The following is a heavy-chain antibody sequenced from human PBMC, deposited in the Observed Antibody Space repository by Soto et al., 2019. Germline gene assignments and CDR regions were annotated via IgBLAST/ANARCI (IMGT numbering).Heavy chain of an antibody. Sequence: SETLALTCAVSGGSISGGGYSGSWIRQPPGKGLEWIGYIYHSGSTYYNPSLKSRVTISVDRSKNQFSLKLSSVTAADTAVYYCAVAARPYGMDVWGQGTTVPVSS. J-gene: IGHJ6*02. D-gene: IGHD6-6*01. CDR1: GGSISGGGYS. CDR3: AVAARPYGMDV. V-gene: IGHV4-30-2*01. CDR2: IYHSGST.